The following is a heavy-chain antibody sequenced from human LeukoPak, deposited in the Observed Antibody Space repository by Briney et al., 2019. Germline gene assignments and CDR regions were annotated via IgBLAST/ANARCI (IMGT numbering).Heavy chain of an antibody. Sequence: PGGSLRLSCAASGFTVSSNYMSWVRQAPGKGLEWVSVIYSGGSTYYADSVKGRFTISRDNSKNTLYLQMNSLRVEDTAVYYCARDVSRGYLRPLDVWGQGTTVTVSS. J-gene: IGHJ6*02. CDR1: GFTVSSNY. CDR3: ARDVSRGYLRPLDV. D-gene: IGHD5-18*01. CDR2: IYSGGST. V-gene: IGHV3-53*01.